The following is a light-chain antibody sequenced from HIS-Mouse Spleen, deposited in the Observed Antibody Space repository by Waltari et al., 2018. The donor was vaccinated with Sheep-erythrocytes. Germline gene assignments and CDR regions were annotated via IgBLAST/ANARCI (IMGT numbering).Light chain of an antibody. Sequence: QSALTQPASVSGSPGQSITISCTGTSSDVGSYNLVSWYQQHQGKAPKLMIYEGSKRPSGFSNRFSGSRSGNTASLTISGLQAEDEADYYCCSYAGSSTPWVFGGGTKLTVL. CDR2: EGS. CDR1: SSDVGSYNL. J-gene: IGLJ3*02. CDR3: CSYAGSSTPWV. V-gene: IGLV2-23*01.